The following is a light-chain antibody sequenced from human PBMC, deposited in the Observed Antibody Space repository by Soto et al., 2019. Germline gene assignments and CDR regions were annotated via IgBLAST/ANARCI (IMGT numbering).Light chain of an antibody. CDR1: SSNIGGGYD. CDR2: GNF. J-gene: IGLJ2*01. Sequence: QSVLTQPPSVSGAPGQRVTISCTGTSSNIGGGYDVHWYQQLPGTTPKLLIYGNFNRPSGVPDRFSGSKSGTSASLTITGLQAEDEADYYCQSYDRTLSAVFGGGTQLTVL. CDR3: QSYDRTLSAV. V-gene: IGLV1-40*01.